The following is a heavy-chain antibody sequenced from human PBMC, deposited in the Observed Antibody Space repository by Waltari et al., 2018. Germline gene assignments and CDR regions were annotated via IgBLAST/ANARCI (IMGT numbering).Heavy chain of an antibody. CDR2: INHSGRT. Sequence: QVQLQQWGAGLLKPSETLSLTCAVYGGSFSGYYWSWIRQPPGKGLEWIGEINHSGRTNYNPSLKSRVTISVDTSKNQFSLKLSSVTAADTAVYYCATQGAFDIWGQGTMVIVSS. J-gene: IGHJ3*02. V-gene: IGHV4-34*01. CDR1: GGSFSGYY. CDR3: ATQGAFDI.